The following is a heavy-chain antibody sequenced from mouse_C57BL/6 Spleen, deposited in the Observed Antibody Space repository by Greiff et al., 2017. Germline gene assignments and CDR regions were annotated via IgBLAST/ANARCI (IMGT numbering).Heavy chain of an antibody. CDR3: TRGGGITLDAMDY. J-gene: IGHJ4*01. CDR2: ISSGGDYI. CDR1: GFTFSSYA. V-gene: IGHV5-9-1*02. Sequence: EVKVVESGEGLVKPGGSLKLSCAASGFTFSSYAMSWVRQTPEKRLEWVAYISSGGDYIYYADTVKGRFTISRDNARNTLYLQMSSLKSEDTAMYYCTRGGGITLDAMDYWGQGTSVTVSS. D-gene: IGHD1-1*02.